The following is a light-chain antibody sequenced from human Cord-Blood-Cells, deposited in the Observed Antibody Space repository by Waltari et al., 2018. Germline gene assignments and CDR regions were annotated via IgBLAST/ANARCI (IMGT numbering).Light chain of an antibody. Sequence: DIVMTQSPDSLAVSLGERAPINCKSTQSVLYSYNNENYLAWYQQKPGQPPKLLIYWASTRESGVPDRFSGSGSGTDFTLTISSLQAEDVAVYYCQQYYSTPYTFGQGTKLEIK. CDR2: WAS. CDR3: QQYYSTPYT. CDR1: QSVLYSYNNENY. V-gene: IGKV4-1*01. J-gene: IGKJ2*01.